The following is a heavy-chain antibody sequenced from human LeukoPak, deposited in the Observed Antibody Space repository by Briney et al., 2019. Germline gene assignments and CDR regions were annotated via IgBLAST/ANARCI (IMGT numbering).Heavy chain of an antibody. Sequence: PSETLSLTCTVSGGSISSYYWSWIRQPPGKGLEWIGYIYYSGSTNYNPSLKSRVTISVDTSKNQFSLKLSSVTVADTAVYYCARDGGYGMDVWGQGTTVTVSS. V-gene: IGHV4-59*01. CDR1: GGSISSYY. D-gene: IGHD3-16*01. CDR2: IYYSGST. J-gene: IGHJ6*02. CDR3: ARDGGYGMDV.